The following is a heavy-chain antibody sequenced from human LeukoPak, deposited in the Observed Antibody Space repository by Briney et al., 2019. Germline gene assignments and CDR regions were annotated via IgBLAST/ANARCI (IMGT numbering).Heavy chain of an antibody. J-gene: IGHJ5*02. CDR1: GGTFSSYA. CDR3: ARDRGAAAGRNWFDP. Sequence: SVKVSCKASGGTFSSYAISWVRQAPGQGLEWMGGIIPISGTANYAQKFQGRVTITTDESTSTAYMELSSLRSEDTAVYYCARDRGAAAGRNWFDPWGQGTLVTVSS. D-gene: IGHD6-13*01. CDR2: IIPISGTA. V-gene: IGHV1-69*05.